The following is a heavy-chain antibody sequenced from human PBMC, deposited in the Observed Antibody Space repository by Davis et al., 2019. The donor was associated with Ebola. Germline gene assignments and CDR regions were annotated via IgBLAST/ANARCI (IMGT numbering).Heavy chain of an antibody. CDR3: ARDGPTCSGGSCYLPSSWSDP. D-gene: IGHD2-15*01. J-gene: IGHJ5*02. CDR2: ISGYEDNT. Sequence: AASVKVSCKASGYTFTSYGISWVRQAPGQGLEWMGWISGYEDNTNYAPRFQGRITLTKDRATSTVYMELKSLTSDDTAVYYCARDGPTCSGGSCYLPSSWSDPWGQGTLVTVSS. V-gene: IGHV1-18*01. CDR1: GYTFTSYG.